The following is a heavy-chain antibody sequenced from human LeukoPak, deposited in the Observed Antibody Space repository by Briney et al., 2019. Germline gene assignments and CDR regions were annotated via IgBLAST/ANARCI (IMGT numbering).Heavy chain of an antibody. CDR1: EFTFSSYW. CDR2: ISGDGRST. D-gene: IGHD5-18*01. CDR3: ARDGTIQLPVGY. J-gene: IGHJ4*02. V-gene: IGHV3-74*01. Sequence: GGSLRLSCAASEFTFSSYWMHWVRQAPGKGLVWVSRISGDGRSTSYADSVKGRFTISRDNAKNTMYLQMNSLRAEDTAVYYCARDGTIQLPVGYWGQGTLVTVSS.